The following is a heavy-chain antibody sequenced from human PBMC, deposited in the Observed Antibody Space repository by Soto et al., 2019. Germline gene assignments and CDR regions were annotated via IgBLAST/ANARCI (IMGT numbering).Heavy chain of an antibody. V-gene: IGHV2-5*02. CDR3: AHDADQWLDY. CDR2: IYWDDDR. CDR1: GFSLSTSGVG. Sequence: QITLKESGPTLVKPTQTLTLTCTFSGFSLSTSGVGVDWIRQPPGKALEWLALIYWDDDRGYSPSLKSRPTTTKDTSKNQVALTMTNMDPVDTATYYGAHDADQWLDYWGQGTLVTVSS. D-gene: IGHD6-19*01. J-gene: IGHJ4*02.